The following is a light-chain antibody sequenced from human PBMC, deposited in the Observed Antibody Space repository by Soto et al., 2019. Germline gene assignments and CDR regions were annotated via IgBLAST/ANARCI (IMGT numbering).Light chain of an antibody. Sequence: EIVLTQSPGTLSLSPGERATLSCRASQSVSSSYLAWDQQKPGQAPRLLIYGASSRATGIPDRFSGSGSGTDFTLTISRLEPEDFAVYYCQQYGSSPPNTFGQGTTLEIK. CDR1: QSVSSSY. V-gene: IGKV3-20*01. J-gene: IGKJ2*01. CDR3: QQYGSSPPNT. CDR2: GAS.